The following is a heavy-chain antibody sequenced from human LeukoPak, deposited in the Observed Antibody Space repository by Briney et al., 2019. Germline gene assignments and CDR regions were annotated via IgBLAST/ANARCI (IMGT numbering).Heavy chain of an antibody. CDR3: ARDLRAGGTWSYGVYFDL. V-gene: IGHV3-66*01. J-gene: IGHJ2*01. Sequence: GGSLRLSCAASGFTVSSNYMSWVRQAPGKGLEWVSDIYSGGSTYYADSVKGRFTISRDNSKNTLYLQMNSLRAEDTAVYYCARDLRAGGTWSYGVYFDLWGRGTLVTVSS. CDR1: GFTVSSNY. CDR2: IYSGGST. D-gene: IGHD4-17*01.